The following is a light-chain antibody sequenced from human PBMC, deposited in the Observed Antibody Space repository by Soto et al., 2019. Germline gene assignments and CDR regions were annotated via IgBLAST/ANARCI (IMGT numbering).Light chain of an antibody. J-gene: IGKJ1*01. CDR1: QTVSTS. Sequence: EIGMTQSPATLSVSTGERATLSCRASQTVSTSLAWYQQKPGQAPRLLIYGASARASGVPARFSGSGSGTEFTLTISSLQSEDSAVYYCHQYNNWWTFGQGTKVDIK. CDR2: GAS. CDR3: HQYNNWWT. V-gene: IGKV3-15*01.